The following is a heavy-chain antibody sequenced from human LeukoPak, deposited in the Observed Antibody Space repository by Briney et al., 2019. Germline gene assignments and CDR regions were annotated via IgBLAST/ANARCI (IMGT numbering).Heavy chain of an antibody. CDR1: GGSISSSSYY. D-gene: IGHD3-3*01. Sequence: PSETLSLTCTVSGGSISSSSYYFWSWIRQPPGKGLEWIGSIHHSGRTSYNTSLKSRVTISVDTSKNQFSLKLSSVTAADTAVYYCASRSSTWSGYQDTLYYFDSWGQGTLVTVSS. CDR2: IHHSGRT. J-gene: IGHJ4*02. CDR3: ASRSSTWSGYQDTLYYFDS. V-gene: IGHV4-39*07.